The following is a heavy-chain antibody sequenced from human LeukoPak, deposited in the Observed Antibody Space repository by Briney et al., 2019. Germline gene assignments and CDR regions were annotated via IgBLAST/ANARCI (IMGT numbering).Heavy chain of an antibody. J-gene: IGHJ1*01. CDR1: GYTFTGYY. CDR2: INPDSGDT. V-gene: IGHV1-2*02. D-gene: IGHD3-22*01. CDR3: ARGSYDSSDFEYFQH. Sequence: ASVKVSCKASGYTFTGYYIHWVRRAPGQGLEWMGWINPDSGDTNYAQRFQGRATMTRDTSISTAYMEKRRLTSDDTAVYYCARGSYDSSDFEYFQHWGQGTLVTVSS.